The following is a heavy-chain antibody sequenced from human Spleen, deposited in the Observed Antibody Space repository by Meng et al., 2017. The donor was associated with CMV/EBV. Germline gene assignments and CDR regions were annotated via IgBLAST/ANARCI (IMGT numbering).Heavy chain of an antibody. CDR2: VSSDGGDK. Sequence: GESLKISCAASGFTFSSYAMHWVRQAPGKGLEWVAVVSSDGGDKYYADSVEGRFTISRDNSKNTLYLQMNSLRAEDTAVYYCAKDRGFCSTTNCFFDYWGQGTLVTVSS. CDR3: AKDRGFCSTTNCFFDY. V-gene: IGHV3-30-3*01. D-gene: IGHD2-2*01. CDR1: GFTFSSYA. J-gene: IGHJ4*02.